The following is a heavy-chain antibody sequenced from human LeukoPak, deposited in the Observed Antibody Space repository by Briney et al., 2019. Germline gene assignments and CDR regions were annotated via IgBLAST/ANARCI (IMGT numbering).Heavy chain of an antibody. CDR3: ARAGGYCSGGSCYRGYSWFDP. CDR2: ILYNGSNK. Sequence: PGGSLRLSCGASGFTFSTSGMHWVRQAPDKGLEWVAVILYNGSNKYYADSVKGRFTISRDNSKNTLYLQMNSLRVEDTAVYYCARAGGYCSGGSCYRGYSWFDPWGQGTLVTVPS. J-gene: IGHJ5*02. V-gene: IGHV3-33*01. D-gene: IGHD2-15*01. CDR1: GFTFSTSG.